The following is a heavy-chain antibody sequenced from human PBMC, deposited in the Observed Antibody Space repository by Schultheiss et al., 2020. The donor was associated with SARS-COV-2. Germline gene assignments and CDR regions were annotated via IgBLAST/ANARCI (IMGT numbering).Heavy chain of an antibody. CDR2: INHSGST. D-gene: IGHD1-26*01. CDR1: GGSISSYY. J-gene: IGHJ6*02. V-gene: IGHV4-59*01. Sequence: SETLSLTCTVSGGSISSYYWSWIRQPPGKGLEWIGEINHSGSTNYNPSLKSRVTISVDTSKNQFSLKLSSVTAADTAVYYCARGPHYSGSYYGMDVWGQGTTVTVSS. CDR3: ARGPHYSGSYYGMDV.